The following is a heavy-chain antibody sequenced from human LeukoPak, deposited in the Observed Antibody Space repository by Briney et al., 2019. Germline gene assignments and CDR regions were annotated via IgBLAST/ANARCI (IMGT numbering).Heavy chain of an antibody. CDR3: ARDASEGSES. V-gene: IGHV3-48*04. CDR2: ISSSGTST. Sequence: GGSLRLSCAASGFTFSSYSMNWVRQAPGKGLEWVSYISSSGTSTYYADSVKGRFTISRDNAKNSLYLEMNSLRAEDTAMYYCARDASEGSESWGQGTLVTVSS. J-gene: IGHJ4*02. D-gene: IGHD6-25*01. CDR1: GFTFSSYS.